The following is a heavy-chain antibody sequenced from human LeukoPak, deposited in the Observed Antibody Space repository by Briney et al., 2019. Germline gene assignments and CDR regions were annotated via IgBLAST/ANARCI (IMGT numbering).Heavy chain of an antibody. CDR3: ASYTTVTTAGDYFQH. Sequence: PSETLSLTCTVSGGSISSYYWSWIRQPAGKGLEWIGRIYTSGSTNYNPSLKSRVTISVDTSKNQFSLKLSSVTAADTAVYYCASYTTVTTAGDYFQHWGQGTLVTVSS. D-gene: IGHD4-17*01. CDR2: IYTSGST. V-gene: IGHV4-4*07. CDR1: GGSISSYY. J-gene: IGHJ1*01.